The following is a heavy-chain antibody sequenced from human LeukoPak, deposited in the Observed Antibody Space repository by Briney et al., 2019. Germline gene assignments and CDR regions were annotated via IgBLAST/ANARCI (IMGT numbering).Heavy chain of an antibody. Sequence: PGGSLRLSCAASGFTFSSYAMSWVRQAPGKGLEWVSAIGGNGDTTYYADSVKGRFTSSRDNSKNTLYLQLNSLRAEDTAVYYCAKDLRGTLSSRGPFEYWGQGTLVTVSS. D-gene: IGHD2/OR15-2a*01. CDR1: GFTFSSYA. J-gene: IGHJ4*02. CDR3: AKDLRGTLSSRGPFEY. CDR2: IGGNGDTT. V-gene: IGHV3-23*01.